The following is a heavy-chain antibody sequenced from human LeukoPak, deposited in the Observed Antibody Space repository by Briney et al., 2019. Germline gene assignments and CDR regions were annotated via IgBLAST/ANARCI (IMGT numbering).Heavy chain of an antibody. V-gene: IGHV1-18*01. CDR2: VSAYNGNT. CDR1: GYTFTSYG. CDR3: ARDNMGATDAFDI. Sequence: ASVTVSCTASGYTFTSYGISWVRQAPGQGLEWMGWVSAYNGNTNYAQKPQGRVTMTTDTSTSTAYMELRSLRSDDTAVYYCARDNMGATDAFDIWGQGTMVTVSS. D-gene: IGHD1-26*01. J-gene: IGHJ3*02.